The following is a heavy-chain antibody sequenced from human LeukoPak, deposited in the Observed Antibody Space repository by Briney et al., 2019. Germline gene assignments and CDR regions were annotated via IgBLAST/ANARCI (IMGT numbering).Heavy chain of an antibody. CDR1: GGSISSGGYY. CDR2: IIHTGGS. Sequence: KTSETLSLTCTVSGGSISSGGYYWSWIRQHPGKGLEWMGYIIHTGGSYSHPSLRSRVIISVDTSKNHFSLKLSSVTAADTAVYYCASSSPQYFDTSGYPLLFDYWGQGTLVTVSS. CDR3: ASSSPQYFDTSGYPLLFDY. J-gene: IGHJ4*02. D-gene: IGHD3-22*01. V-gene: IGHV4-31*03.